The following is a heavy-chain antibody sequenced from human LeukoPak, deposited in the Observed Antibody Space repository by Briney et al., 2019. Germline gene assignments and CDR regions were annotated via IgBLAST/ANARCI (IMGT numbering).Heavy chain of an antibody. Sequence: PSETLSLTCTVSGGSISSYYWSWIRQPAGKGLEWIGRIYSSGSTNYNPSLKSRVTIPVDKSKNQLSLKLSSVTAADTAAYYCARASIAAADTVWFDPWGQGTLVTVSS. J-gene: IGHJ5*02. D-gene: IGHD6-13*01. CDR3: ARASIAAADTVWFDP. CDR1: GGSISSYY. V-gene: IGHV4-4*07. CDR2: IYSSGST.